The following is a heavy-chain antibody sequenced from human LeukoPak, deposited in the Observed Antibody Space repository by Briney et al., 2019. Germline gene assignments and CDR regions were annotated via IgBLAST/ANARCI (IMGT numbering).Heavy chain of an antibody. CDR2: ISGTSGNL. J-gene: IGHJ2*01. CDR1: GFTFSNYA. D-gene: IGHD4-17*01. V-gene: IGHV3-23*01. CDR3: AKDRSFYGAPWYFDL. Sequence: GGSLRLSCAASGFTFSNYAMAWVRQAPGRGLEWVSAISGTSGNLYYGDSVKGRFTVSRDNSKDTLYLQMNSLRVEDAAVYYCAKDRSFYGAPWYFDLWGRGTLVTVSS.